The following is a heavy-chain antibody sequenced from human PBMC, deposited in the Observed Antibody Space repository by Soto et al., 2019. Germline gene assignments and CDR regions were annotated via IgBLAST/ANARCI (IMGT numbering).Heavy chain of an antibody. D-gene: IGHD3-3*01. CDR3: ARSGVGPGVEWLLYDGYYGMDV. CDR2: IYYSGST. V-gene: IGHV4-59*01. J-gene: IGHJ6*02. Sequence: SETLSLTCTVSGGSISSYYWSWIRQPPGKGLEWIGYIYYSGSTNYNPSLKSRVTISVDTSKNQFSLKLSSVTAADTAVYYCARSGVGPGVEWLLYDGYYGMDVWGQGTTVTVSS. CDR1: GGSISSYY.